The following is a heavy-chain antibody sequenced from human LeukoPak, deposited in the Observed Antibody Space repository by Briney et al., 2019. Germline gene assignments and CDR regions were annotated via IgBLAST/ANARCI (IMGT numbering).Heavy chain of an antibody. CDR3: ARHMRIPLYGDFDY. CDR1: GDSISSSSYY. D-gene: IGHD4-17*01. J-gene: IGHJ4*02. CDR2: IYYSGST. V-gene: IGHV4-39*01. Sequence: PSETLSLTCTVSGDSISSSSYYWGWIRQPPGKGLEWIGSIYYSGSTFYNPSLQSRVTISVDTSKNLFSLKLSPVTAADTAVYYCARHMRIPLYGDFDYWGQGTLVTVSS.